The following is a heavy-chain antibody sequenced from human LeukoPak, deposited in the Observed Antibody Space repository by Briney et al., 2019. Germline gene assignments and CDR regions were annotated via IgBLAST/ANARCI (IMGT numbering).Heavy chain of an antibody. Sequence: GSSVEVSCKASGGTFSSYAISWVRQAPGQGLEWMGRIIPIFGTANYAQKFQGRVTITTDESTSTAYMELSSLRSEDTAVYYCARAARSFKSIAARSYYFDYWGQGTLVTVSS. D-gene: IGHD6-6*01. CDR1: GGTFSSYA. V-gene: IGHV1-69*05. CDR3: ARAARSFKSIAARSYYFDY. J-gene: IGHJ4*01. CDR2: IIPIFGTA.